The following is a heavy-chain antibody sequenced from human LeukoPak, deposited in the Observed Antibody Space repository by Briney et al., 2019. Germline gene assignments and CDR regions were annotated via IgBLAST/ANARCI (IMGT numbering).Heavy chain of an antibody. J-gene: IGHJ4*02. CDR2: IYSGGST. CDR1: GFTVSSNY. CDR3: ARASIVVAGPLDY. Sequence: PGGSLRLSCAASGFTVSSNYMSWVRQAPGKGLEWVSVIYSGGSTYYADSVKGRFTISRDNSKNTLYLQMNSLRAEDTAVYYCARASIVVAGPLDYWGQGTLVTVSS. D-gene: IGHD6-19*01. V-gene: IGHV3-53*01.